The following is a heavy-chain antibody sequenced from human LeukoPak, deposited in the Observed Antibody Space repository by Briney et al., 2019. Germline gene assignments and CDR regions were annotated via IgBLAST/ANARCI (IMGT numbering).Heavy chain of an antibody. J-gene: IGHJ4*02. CDR1: GGSVSSDNYF. CDR2: VYYSGGT. D-gene: IGHD4/OR15-4a*01. Sequence: PSETLSLTCTVSGGSVSSDNYFWSWIRQPPGKGLEWIVYVYYSGGTNYNPSLKSRVTISVDTSKNQFSLRLTSITAADTAVYYCARATDYGDSYYFDHWGQGTPVTVSS. V-gene: IGHV4-61*01. CDR3: ARATDYGDSYYFDH.